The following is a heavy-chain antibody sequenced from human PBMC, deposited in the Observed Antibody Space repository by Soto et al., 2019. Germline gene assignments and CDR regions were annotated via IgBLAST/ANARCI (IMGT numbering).Heavy chain of an antibody. CDR1: GFNFDGYA. CDR2: LDWNSGGI. J-gene: IGHJ4*02. Sequence: PGGSLRLSCLASGFNFDGYAMHWVRQAPGKGLEWVSGLDWNSGGIDYADTVKGRITISRDNAKKSLYLQMDSLTTEDTGVYYCAKLRYQEGSGNFDYWGQGT. D-gene: IGHD3-9*01. V-gene: IGHV3-9*01. CDR3: AKLRYQEGSGNFDY.